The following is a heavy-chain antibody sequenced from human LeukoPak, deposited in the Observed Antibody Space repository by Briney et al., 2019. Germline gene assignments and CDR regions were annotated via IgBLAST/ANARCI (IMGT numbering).Heavy chain of an antibody. CDR1: GFTFSSYS. CDR3: ARSMRNWFDP. V-gene: IGHV3-21*01. D-gene: IGHD2-21*01. CDR2: INGSSSYI. J-gene: IGHJ5*02. Sequence: PGGSLRLSCAASGFTFSSYSMNWVRQAPGKGLEWVSSINGSSSYIYYADSVKGRFTISRDNAKNSLYLQMNSLRAEDTAVYYCARSMRNWFDPWGQGTLVTVSS.